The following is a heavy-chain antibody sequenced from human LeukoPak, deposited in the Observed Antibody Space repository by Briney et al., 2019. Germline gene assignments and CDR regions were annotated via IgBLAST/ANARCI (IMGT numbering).Heavy chain of an antibody. D-gene: IGHD2-15*01. CDR1: GYTFTSYY. CDR3: ARVVAATYHFDY. Sequence: GASVKVSCKASGYTFTSYYMHCVRQAPGQGLEWMGIINPSGGSTSYAQKFQGRVTMTRDTSTSTVYMELSSLRSEDTAVYYCARVVAATYHFDYWGQGTLVTVSS. V-gene: IGHV1-46*01. J-gene: IGHJ4*02. CDR2: INPSGGST.